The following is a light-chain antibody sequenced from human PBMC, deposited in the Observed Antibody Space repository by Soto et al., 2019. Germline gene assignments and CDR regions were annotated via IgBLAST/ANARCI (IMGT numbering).Light chain of an antibody. V-gene: IGLV2-14*01. J-gene: IGLJ1*01. Sequence: QSVLTQPASVSGSAGQSVTISCTGTSSGVGGDEYVSWYQQNPGRAPKLMIYEVSNRPSGVSNRFSGSKAGKTASLTISGLQAVDEADYYCSSYTSSSTLLVGPATKGTVL. CDR1: SSGVGGDEY. CDR3: SSYTSSSTLL. CDR2: EVS.